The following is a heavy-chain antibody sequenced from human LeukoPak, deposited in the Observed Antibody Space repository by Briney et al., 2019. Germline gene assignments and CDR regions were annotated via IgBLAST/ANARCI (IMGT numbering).Heavy chain of an antibody. Sequence: PGGSLRLSCAASGFTFSSYAMHWVRQAPGKGLEWVAVISYDGSNKYYADSVKGRFTISRDNSKNTLYLQMNSLRAEDTAVYYCARDGGFDYGGNSISPWGQGTLVTVSS. CDR1: GFTFSSYA. D-gene: IGHD4-23*01. CDR2: ISYDGSNK. V-gene: IGHV3-30-3*01. CDR3: ARDGGFDYGGNSISP. J-gene: IGHJ5*02.